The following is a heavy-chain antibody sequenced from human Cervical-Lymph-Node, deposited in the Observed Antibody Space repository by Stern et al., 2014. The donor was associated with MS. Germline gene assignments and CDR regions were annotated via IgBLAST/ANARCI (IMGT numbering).Heavy chain of an antibody. J-gene: IGHJ2*01. V-gene: IGHV4-4*02. D-gene: IGHD2/OR15-2a*01. CDR3: ARERQQYCNSEGCSYWYFDL. Sequence: QVQLQESGPGLVKPSGTLSLTCAVSGGSVSSTNWWSWVRQSPGKGMEWIGNIYHSGASNYRPSLRSRVSISLANSKNHLSLHLTSGTAADTAVYYCARERQQYCNSEGCSYWYFDLWGRGTLVTVSS. CDR2: IYHSGAS. CDR1: GGSVSSTNW.